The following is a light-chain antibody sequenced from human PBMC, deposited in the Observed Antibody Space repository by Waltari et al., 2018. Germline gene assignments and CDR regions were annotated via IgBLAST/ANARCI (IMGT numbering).Light chain of an antibody. J-gene: IGKJ2*01. V-gene: IGKV3-15*01. CDR2: GAS. Sequence: EIVMTQSPATLSVSPGERAIISCRASQSVTTNLAWYQKKPGQPPRLLISGASTRATDIPARFSGSGSGTEFTLTITSLQSEDFAVYYCHQYNDGPPFNFGQGTKLEIK. CDR1: QSVTTN. CDR3: HQYNDGPPFN.